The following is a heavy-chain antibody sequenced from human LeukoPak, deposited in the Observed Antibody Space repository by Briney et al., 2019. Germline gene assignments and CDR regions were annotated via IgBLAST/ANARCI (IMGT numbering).Heavy chain of an antibody. D-gene: IGHD4-17*01. CDR2: FYSGGNT. CDR1: GGSINSYNYY. Sequence: PSETLSLTCTVSGGSINSYNYYWAWIRQPPEKGLEWIGSFYSGGNTYYCPSLKSRVTISGDASKSQFSLKLSSVTAADTAVYYCVSRRYGGGVDHWGQGTLVTVSS. J-gene: IGHJ4*02. CDR3: VSRRYGGGVDH. V-gene: IGHV4-39*01.